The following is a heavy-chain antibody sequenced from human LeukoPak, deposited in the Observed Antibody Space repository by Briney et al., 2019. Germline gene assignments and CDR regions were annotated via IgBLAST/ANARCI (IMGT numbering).Heavy chain of an antibody. CDR3: ARQNPPGSKKGWFDP. D-gene: IGHD6-25*01. CDR2: IYYNGIT. J-gene: IGHJ5*02. V-gene: IGHV4-59*08. Sequence: SETLSLTCTVSGGSTNSYYWTWIRQPPGKGLEWIACIYYNGITNYKSSLESRLTISVDTSKNQFSLRLRSVTAADTAVYYCARQNPPGSKKGWFDPWGQGTLVTASS. CDR1: GGSTNSYY.